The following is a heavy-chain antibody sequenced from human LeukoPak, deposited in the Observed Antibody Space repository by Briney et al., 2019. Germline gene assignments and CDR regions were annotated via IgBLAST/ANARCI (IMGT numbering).Heavy chain of an antibody. V-gene: IGHV3-23*01. CDR3: SKFSVPSQQYESLTQSSGWYCKY. J-gene: IGHJ4*02. CDR1: GFTFRNYA. Sequence: GGSLRLSCAASGFTFRNYAMRWVRQAPGKGLEWVSVLSGSGDSPYYADSVKGRFTISRDNSKITLYLQMNSLRAEDTAVSYCSKFSVPSQQYESLTQSSGWYCKYWGQGTLVTVSS. CDR2: LSGSGDSP. D-gene: IGHD6-19*01.